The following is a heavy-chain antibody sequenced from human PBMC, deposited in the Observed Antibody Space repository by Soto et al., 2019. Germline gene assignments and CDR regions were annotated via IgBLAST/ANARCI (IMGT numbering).Heavy chain of an antibody. CDR1: GFTFSSYA. D-gene: IGHD3-22*01. J-gene: IGHJ4*02. Sequence: EVQLLESGGGLVQPGGSLRLSCAASGFTFSSYAMNWVRQAPGKGLEWVSAISGSGGSTYYADSVQGRFTISRDNSKNTLYLQMNRLRAEVTAVYYCAKEWYYYYSTGFDYWGQGTLVTVSS. CDR2: ISGSGGST. V-gene: IGHV3-23*01. CDR3: AKEWYYYYSTGFDY.